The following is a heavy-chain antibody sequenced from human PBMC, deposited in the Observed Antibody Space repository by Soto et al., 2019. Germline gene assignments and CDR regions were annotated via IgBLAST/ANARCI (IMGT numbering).Heavy chain of an antibody. V-gene: IGHV4-59*01. J-gene: IGHJ4*02. CDR2: VFHTGNT. CDR1: GDSIRSYY. D-gene: IGHD1-20*01. CDR3: AREQYNWKI. Sequence: PSETLSLTCSVSGDSIRSYYWTWIRQPPGKGLQWIGYVFHTGNTNYNPSLKSRVTISEDASKNQVSLRLTSVTAAATAVYFCAREQYNWKIWGQGTLVTVSS.